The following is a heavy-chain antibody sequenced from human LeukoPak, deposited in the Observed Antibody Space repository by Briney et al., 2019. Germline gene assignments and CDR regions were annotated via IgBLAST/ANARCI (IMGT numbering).Heavy chain of an antibody. CDR2: LYSDGNT. D-gene: IGHD1-14*01. CDR1: GFTVITND. CDR3: ARGVEPLAANTLAY. V-gene: IGHV3-53*01. J-gene: IGHJ4*02. Sequence: GGSLRLSCAASGFTVITNDMTWFRQAPGKGLEWGSVLYSDGNTKYADPAQGRFTISRDNSKNNLYLEMNILSPDDTAVYYCARGVEPLAANTLAYWGQGTLVTVSS.